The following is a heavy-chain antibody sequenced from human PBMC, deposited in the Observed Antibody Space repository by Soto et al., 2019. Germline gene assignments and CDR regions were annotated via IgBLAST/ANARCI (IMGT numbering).Heavy chain of an antibody. CDR3: TTLRLDP. V-gene: IGHV1-2*02. Sequence: ASVKVSCKASGYTFTALYMNWVRQAPGQGLEWMGWVNPNTGLTELAQKFQGRVTMTRDTSISTAYMELTRLTSDDTAVYYCTTLRLDPWGQGTLVTSPQ. CDR2: VNPNTGLT. D-gene: IGHD2-21*02. CDR1: GYTFTALY. J-gene: IGHJ5*02.